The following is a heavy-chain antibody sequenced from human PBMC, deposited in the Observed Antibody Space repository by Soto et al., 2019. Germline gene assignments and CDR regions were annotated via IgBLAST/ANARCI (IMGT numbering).Heavy chain of an antibody. CDR1: GFTFSDYY. CDR3: ARGHSIFYGMDV. Sequence: QVQLVESGGGLVKPGGSLRLSCAASGFTFSDYYMNWIRQAPGKGLEWVSYISSSGTTIYYADSVKGRFTISRDNAKNSLFLEMNSLRAEDTALYYCARGHSIFYGMDVWGQGTTVTVSS. CDR2: ISSSGTTI. V-gene: IGHV3-11*01. D-gene: IGHD2-21*01. J-gene: IGHJ6*02.